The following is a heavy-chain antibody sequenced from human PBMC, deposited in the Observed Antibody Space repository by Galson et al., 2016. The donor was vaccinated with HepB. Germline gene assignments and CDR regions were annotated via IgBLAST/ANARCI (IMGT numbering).Heavy chain of an antibody. J-gene: IGHJ5*01. D-gene: IGHD2-8*01. CDR3: VKDTAKWPTFNWFDF. CDR1: GFPFGDYA. Sequence: SLRLSCAGSGFPFGDYAMHWVRQPPGKGLEWVSGVSYNSDTIDYAASVKGRFTASRDNAKYTLYLQMTGLRTEDTALYYCVKDTAKWPTFNWFDFWGQGTLVIVSS. V-gene: IGHV3-9*01. CDR2: VSYNSDTI.